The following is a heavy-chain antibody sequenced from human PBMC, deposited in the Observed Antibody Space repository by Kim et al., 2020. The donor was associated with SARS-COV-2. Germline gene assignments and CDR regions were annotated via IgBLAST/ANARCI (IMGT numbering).Heavy chain of an antibody. D-gene: IGHD2-21*02. J-gene: IGHJ3*02. V-gene: IGHV3-73*01. CDR2: IRSKANSYTT. Sequence: GGSLRLSCAASGFSFSDSSLHWVRQASGKGLEWVGRIRSKANSYTTAYAASVKGRFIIPRDDSKNTAYLQMNSLKTEDTAVYYCTRPPRHTVVVTEDGFDIWGQGTMVTVSS. CDR3: TRPPRHTVVVTEDGFDI. CDR1: GFSFSDSS.